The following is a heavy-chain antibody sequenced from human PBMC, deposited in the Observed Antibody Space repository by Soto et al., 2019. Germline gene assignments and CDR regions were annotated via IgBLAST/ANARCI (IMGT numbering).Heavy chain of an antibody. V-gene: IGHV1-8*01. D-gene: IGHD3-10*01. J-gene: IGHJ5*02. Sequence: QVQLVQSGAEVKKPGASVKVSCKASGYSFISSDFNWVRQAPGQGLEWMGWMNPNSGNAGYAEKFQGTNTXTRNPTXXTAYMELSSLTSQDTAVYFCARGGVVRGVLRRLDPWGQGTLVTVSS. CDR2: MNPNSGNA. CDR1: GYSFISSD. CDR3: ARGGVVRGVLRRLDP.